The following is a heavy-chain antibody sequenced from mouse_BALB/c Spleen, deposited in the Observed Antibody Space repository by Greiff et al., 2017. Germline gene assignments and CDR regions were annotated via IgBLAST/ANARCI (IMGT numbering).Heavy chain of an antibody. D-gene: IGHD1-2*01. CDR3: ARWITTATLGSMDY. J-gene: IGHJ4*01. V-gene: IGHV5-17*02. CDR2: ISSGSSTI. CDR1: GFTFSSFG. Sequence: EVKLVESGGGLVQPGGSRKLSCAASGFTFSSFGMHWIRQAPEKGLEWVAYISSGSSTIYYADTVKGRFTISRDNPKNTLFLQMTSLRSEDTAMYYCARWITTATLGSMDYWGQGTSVTVSS.